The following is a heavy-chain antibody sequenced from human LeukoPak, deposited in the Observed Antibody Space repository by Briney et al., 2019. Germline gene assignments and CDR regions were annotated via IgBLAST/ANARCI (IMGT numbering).Heavy chain of an antibody. CDR2: INPNSGDT. CDR3: ARWDPYDSSGFDAFDI. D-gene: IGHD3-22*01. CDR1: GYTFTGYY. J-gene: IGHJ3*02. Sequence: ASVKVSCKASGYTFTGYYMHWVRQAPGQGLEWMGWINPNSGDTNSAQKFQGRVTMTRDTSISTAYMELSGLRSDDTAVYYCARWDPYDSSGFDAFDIRGQGTMVTVSS. V-gene: IGHV1-2*02.